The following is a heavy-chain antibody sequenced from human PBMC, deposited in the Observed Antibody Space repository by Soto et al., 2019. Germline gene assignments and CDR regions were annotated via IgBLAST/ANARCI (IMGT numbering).Heavy chain of an antibody. Sequence: SETLSLTCAVYGGSFSGYYWSWIRQPPGKGLELIGSVFYDGTTYNNPSLDSRVTLSVDTSKNQFSLMLYSVTAADTAVYYCARYYGDYKNYFDYWGQGILVTVSS. CDR1: GGSFSGYY. CDR3: ARYYGDYKNYFDY. V-gene: IGHV4-34*12. J-gene: IGHJ4*02. CDR2: VFYDGTT. D-gene: IGHD4-17*01.